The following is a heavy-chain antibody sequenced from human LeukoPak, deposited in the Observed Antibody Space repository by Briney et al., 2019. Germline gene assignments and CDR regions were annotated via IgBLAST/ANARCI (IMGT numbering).Heavy chain of an antibody. J-gene: IGHJ3*02. CDR3: ARDCGGHCYDPAFDI. D-gene: IGHD2-21*02. CDR2: INPNSGGT. V-gene: IGHV1-2*04. CDR1: GYTFTGYY. Sequence: ASVKVSCKASGYTFTGYYMHWVRQAPGQGLEWVGWINPNSGGTNYAQKFQGWVTMTRDTSISTAYMELSRLRSDDTAVYYCARDCGGHCYDPAFDIWGQGTMVTVSS.